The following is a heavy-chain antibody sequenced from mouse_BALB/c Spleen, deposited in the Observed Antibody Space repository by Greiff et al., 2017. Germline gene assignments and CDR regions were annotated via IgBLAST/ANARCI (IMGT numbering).Heavy chain of an antibody. CDR1: GYTFTSYW. V-gene: IGHV1S127*01. Sequence: VQLQQPGAELVKPGASVKMSCKASGYTFTSYWMHWVKQRPGQGLEWIGTIDPSDSYTSYNQKFKGKATLTVDTSSSTAYMQLSSLTSEDSAVYYCTRLGTVVPHWYFDVWGAGTTVTVSS. J-gene: IGHJ1*01. D-gene: IGHD1-1*01. CDR2: IDPSDSYT. CDR3: TRLGTVVPHWYFDV.